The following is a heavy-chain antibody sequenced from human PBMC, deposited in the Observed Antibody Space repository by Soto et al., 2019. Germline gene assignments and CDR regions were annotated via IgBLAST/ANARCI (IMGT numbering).Heavy chain of an antibody. Sequence: QVQLVQSGPEMMQPGASVKASCKASGYASLSYAMHWVRQVHGQVYEWLGWINAGVDGTMYSERFQGRVRITRDTSANTVYMELNALTSEDTAVYYCAREVPGVTSFDYWGQGTLVIVSS. V-gene: IGHV1-3*01. J-gene: IGHJ4*02. CDR3: AREVPGVTSFDY. CDR2: INAGVDGT. CDR1: GYASLSYA. D-gene: IGHD3-10*01.